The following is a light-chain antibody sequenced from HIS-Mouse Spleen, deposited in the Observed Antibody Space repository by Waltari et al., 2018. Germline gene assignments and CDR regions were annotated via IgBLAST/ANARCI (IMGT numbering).Light chain of an antibody. J-gene: IGLJ3*02. Sequence: QSALTQPASVSGSPGQSITISCTGTSSDGCGYNYVSWYQQHPGKAPKLMIYEVSNRPSGVSNRFSGSKSGNTASLTISGLQAEDEADYYCSSYTSSSTLWVFGGGTKLTVL. CDR2: EVS. V-gene: IGLV2-14*01. CDR1: SSDGCGYNY. CDR3: SSYTSSSTLWV.